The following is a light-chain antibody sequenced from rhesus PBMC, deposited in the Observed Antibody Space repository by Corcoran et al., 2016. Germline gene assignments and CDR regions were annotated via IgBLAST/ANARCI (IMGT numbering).Light chain of an antibody. J-gene: IGKJ2*01. CDR3: QQYYSPPYT. V-gene: IGKV4-1*01. CDR2: WAS. CDR1: QSLLYTSNNKNY. Sequence: DIVMTQSPDSLAVSLGERVIINCKSSQSLLYTSNNKNYLAWYQQKPGQAPKLLSYWASTRESGVPNRFSGSGSGTDFTLTISGLQAEDVAVYYCQQYYSPPYTFGQGAKVEI.